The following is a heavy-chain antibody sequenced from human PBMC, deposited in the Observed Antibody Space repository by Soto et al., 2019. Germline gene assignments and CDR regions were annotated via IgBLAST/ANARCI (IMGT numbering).Heavy chain of an antibody. CDR2: IYYSGST. CDR1: GGSISSYY. D-gene: IGHD3-3*01. Sequence: GISSETLSLTCTVSGGSISSYYWSWIRQPPGKGLEWIGYIYYSGSTNYNPSLKSRVTISVDTSKNQFSLKLSSVTAADTAVYYCARGARDTIFGVVTNYYYYGMDVWGQGTTVTVSS. J-gene: IGHJ6*02. V-gene: IGHV4-59*01. CDR3: ARGARDTIFGVVTNYYYYGMDV.